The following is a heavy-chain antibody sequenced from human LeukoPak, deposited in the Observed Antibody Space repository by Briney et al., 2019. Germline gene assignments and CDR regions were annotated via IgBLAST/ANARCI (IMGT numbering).Heavy chain of an antibody. V-gene: IGHV4-59*01. D-gene: IGHD3-22*01. CDR2: IYYSGNT. CDR1: GVSISSYY. J-gene: IGHJ1*01. CDR3: ARLKYYYDSSGYRAEYFQH. Sequence: YPSETLSLTCTVSGVSISSYYWSWIRQPPGKGLEWIGYIYYSGNTKYNVSLKSRVSMSVDTSKNQFSLKLSSVTAADTAVYYCARLKYYYDSSGYRAEYFQHWGQGTLVTVSS.